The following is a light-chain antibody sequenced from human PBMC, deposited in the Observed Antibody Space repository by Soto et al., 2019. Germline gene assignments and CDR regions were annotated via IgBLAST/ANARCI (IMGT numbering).Light chain of an antibody. Sequence: QSVLTQPPAASGPPGQRVTISCSGSSSNIGKNTVNWYQHLPGTAPKLLIFSSNQRPSGVPDRFSGSKSGTSASLAISGLQSEDEADYYCAVWDDSLNGVEFGGGTKVTVL. V-gene: IGLV1-44*01. CDR2: SSN. CDR1: SSNIGKNT. J-gene: IGLJ2*01. CDR3: AVWDDSLNGVE.